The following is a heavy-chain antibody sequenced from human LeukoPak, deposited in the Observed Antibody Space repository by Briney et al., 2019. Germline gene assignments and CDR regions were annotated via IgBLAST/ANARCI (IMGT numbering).Heavy chain of an antibody. Sequence: VKVSCKASGGTFSSYAISWVRQAPGQGLEWMGGIIPIFGTANYAQKFQGRVTITADESTSTAYMELSSLRSEDTAVYYCATDRCSGGSCYSAAYDPWGQGTLVTVSS. D-gene: IGHD2-15*01. CDR1: GGTFSSYA. J-gene: IGHJ5*02. V-gene: IGHV1-69*13. CDR2: IIPIFGTA. CDR3: ATDRCSGGSCYSAAYDP.